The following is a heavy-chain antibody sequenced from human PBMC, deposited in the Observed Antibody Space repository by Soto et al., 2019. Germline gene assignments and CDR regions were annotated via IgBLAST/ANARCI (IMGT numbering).Heavy chain of an antibody. CDR2: IDPSDSYT. CDR1: GYSFTSYW. D-gene: IGHD6-19*01. Sequence: PGESLKISCKGSGYSFTSYWISWVRQMPGKGLEWMGRIDPSDSYTNYSPSFQGHVTISADKSISTAYLQWSSLKASDTAMYYWARLRQAGTSLDAFDIWGQGTMVTVSS. CDR3: ARLRQAGTSLDAFDI. V-gene: IGHV5-10-1*01. J-gene: IGHJ3*02.